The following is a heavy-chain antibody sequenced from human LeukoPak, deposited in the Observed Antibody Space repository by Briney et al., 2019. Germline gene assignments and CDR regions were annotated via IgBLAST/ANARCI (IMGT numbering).Heavy chain of an antibody. CDR3: ARVKSSRYYDSSGYRWFDP. J-gene: IGHJ5*02. CDR2: INPNSGGT. D-gene: IGHD3-22*01. CDR1: GYTFTDYY. V-gene: IGHV1-2*02. Sequence: ASVKVSCKASGYTFTDYYMHWVRQAPGQGLEWMGWINPNSGGTNYAQKFQGRVTMTRDTSISTAYMELSRLRSDDTAVYYCARVKSSRYYDSSGYRWFDPWGQGTLVTVSS.